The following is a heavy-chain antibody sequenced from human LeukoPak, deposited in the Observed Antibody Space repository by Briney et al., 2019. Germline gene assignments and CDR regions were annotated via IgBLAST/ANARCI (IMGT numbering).Heavy chain of an antibody. Sequence: ASVKVSCKASGYTFTGYYMHWVRQAPGQGLEWMGWINPNSGGTNYAQKFQGRVTMTRDTSISTAYMELSRLRSDDTAVYYCARIEHSSGWYPSWGQGTLVTVSS. V-gene: IGHV1-2*02. CDR3: ARIEHSSGWYPS. J-gene: IGHJ5*02. CDR1: GYTFTGYY. D-gene: IGHD6-19*01. CDR2: INPNSGGT.